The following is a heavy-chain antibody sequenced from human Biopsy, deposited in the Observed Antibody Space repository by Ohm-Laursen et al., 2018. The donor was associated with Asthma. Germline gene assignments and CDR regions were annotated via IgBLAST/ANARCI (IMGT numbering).Heavy chain of an antibody. D-gene: IGHD6-19*01. CDR1: GFMFRSFG. Sequence: SLRLSCSASGFMFRSFGMHWVRQAPGKGLEWVAVISYDGNHKFYEDSVRGRFTISRDNSKSTLFLQMDSLSAEDTAVYYCAKDFRGIAVAGDRGFDYWGQGTLVTVSS. J-gene: IGHJ4*02. CDR2: ISYDGNHK. CDR3: AKDFRGIAVAGDRGFDY. V-gene: IGHV3-30*18.